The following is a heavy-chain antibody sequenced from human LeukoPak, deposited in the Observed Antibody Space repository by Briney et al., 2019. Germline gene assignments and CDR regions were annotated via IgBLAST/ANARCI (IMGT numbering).Heavy chain of an antibody. Sequence: GGSLRLSCAASGFTVSSNYMSWVRQAPGKGLEWVSVIYSGGSTYYAGSVKGRFTISRDNSKNTLYLQMNSLRAEDTAVYYCARAETTGYYYYFDYWGQGTMVTVSS. V-gene: IGHV3-53*01. D-gene: IGHD3-9*01. J-gene: IGHJ4*02. CDR2: IYSGGST. CDR1: GFTVSSNY. CDR3: ARAETTGYYYYFDY.